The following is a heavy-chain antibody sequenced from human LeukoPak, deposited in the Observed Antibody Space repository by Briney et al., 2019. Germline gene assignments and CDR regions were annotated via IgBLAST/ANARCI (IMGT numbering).Heavy chain of an antibody. CDR2: IRQDGSEK. Sequence: GGSLRLSCAASGFTFPNYWMSWVRQAPGKGLEWVANIRQDGSEKFYVDSVKGRFTISRDNDKSSLYLQMNSLRGEDTAVYFCARAGGSWELILWGQGTLVTVS. D-gene: IGHD2-15*01. V-gene: IGHV3-7*01. J-gene: IGHJ4*02. CDR1: GFTFPNYW. CDR3: ARAGGSWELIL.